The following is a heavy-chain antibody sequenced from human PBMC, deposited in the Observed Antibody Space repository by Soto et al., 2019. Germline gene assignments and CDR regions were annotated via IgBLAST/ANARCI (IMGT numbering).Heavy chain of an antibody. CDR3: AKGAGYSSSSHVDV. Sequence: PGGSLRLSCAASGFTFSSYGMHWVRQAPGKGLEWVAVISYDGSNKYYADSVKGRFTISRDNSKNTLYLQMNSLRAEDTAVYYCAKGAGYSSSSHVDVWGQGTTVTVSS. CDR2: ISYDGSNK. D-gene: IGHD6-6*01. J-gene: IGHJ6*02. CDR1: GFTFSSYG. V-gene: IGHV3-30*18.